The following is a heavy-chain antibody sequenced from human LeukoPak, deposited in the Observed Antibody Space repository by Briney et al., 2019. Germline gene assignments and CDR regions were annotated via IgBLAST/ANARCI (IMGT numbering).Heavy chain of an antibody. D-gene: IGHD2-8*02. J-gene: IGHJ1*01. CDR2: IYYSGST. Sequence: SETLSLTCTVSGGSISSGGYYWSWIRQPPGKGLEWIGYIYYSGSTYYNPSLKSRVTISVDTSKNQFSLKLSSVTAADTAVYYCAREHGGVEYFQHWGQGTLVTVSS. V-gene: IGHV4-31*03. CDR1: GGSISSGGYY. CDR3: AREHGGVEYFQH.